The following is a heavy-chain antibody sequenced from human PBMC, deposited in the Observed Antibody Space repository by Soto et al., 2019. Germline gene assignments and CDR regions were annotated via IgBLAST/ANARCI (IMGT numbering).Heavy chain of an antibody. V-gene: IGHV1-18*01. D-gene: IGHD6-19*01. CDR3: ARDQWMFPRGGYD. Sequence: QIHLVQSGPEVKKPGASVKVSCKASGYKFPSYGITWVRQAPGQGLEWMGWISGYNGDTKFGQKVQGRVILTIDTSTSTAYMELRSLRSDDTAVYYCARDQWMFPRGGYDWGQGTLVTVSS. CDR2: ISGYNGDT. J-gene: IGHJ4*02. CDR1: GYKFPSYG.